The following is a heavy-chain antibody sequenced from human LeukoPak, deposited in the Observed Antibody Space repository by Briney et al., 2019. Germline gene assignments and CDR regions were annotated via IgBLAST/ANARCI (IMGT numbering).Heavy chain of an antibody. J-gene: IGHJ4*02. D-gene: IGHD5-24*01. CDR1: GFIFKKYW. CDR2: ISGSSSSV. Sequence: GGSLRLSCAASGFIFKKYWMNWVRQAPGKGLEWVSYISGSSSSVSYSDSVKGRFTISRDNAKKSLYLQMNSLRAEDTAVYYCARDFYGYNWVNYLDYWGQGTLVTVSS. CDR3: ARDFYGYNWVNYLDY. V-gene: IGHV3-48*04.